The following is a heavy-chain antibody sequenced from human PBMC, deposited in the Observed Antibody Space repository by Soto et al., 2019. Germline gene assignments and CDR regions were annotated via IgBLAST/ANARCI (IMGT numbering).Heavy chain of an antibody. V-gene: IGHV3-33*01. CDR1: GFTFSSYG. J-gene: IGHJ6*02. Sequence: GGSLRLSCAASGFTFSSYGMHWVSQAPGKGLEWVAVIWYDGSNKYYADSVKGRFTISRDNSKNTLYLQMNSLRAEDTAVYYCARRGGDILTGPAYYYYYGMDVWGQGTTVTVSS. CDR2: IWYDGSNK. CDR3: ARRGGDILTGPAYYYYYGMDV. D-gene: IGHD3-9*01.